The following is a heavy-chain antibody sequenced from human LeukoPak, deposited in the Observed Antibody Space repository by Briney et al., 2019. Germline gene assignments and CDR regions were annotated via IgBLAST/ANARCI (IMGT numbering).Heavy chain of an antibody. CDR3: ARLYDYSTEVFDY. CDR1: GGSISSSSYY. J-gene: IGHJ4*02. CDR2: IYYSGST. Sequence: SETLSLICTVSGGSISSSSYYWGWIRQPPGKGLEWIGSIYYSGSTYYNPSLKSRVTISVDTSKNQFPLKLSSVTAADTAVYYCARLYDYSTEVFDYWGQGTLVTVSS. D-gene: IGHD4-11*01. V-gene: IGHV4-39*01.